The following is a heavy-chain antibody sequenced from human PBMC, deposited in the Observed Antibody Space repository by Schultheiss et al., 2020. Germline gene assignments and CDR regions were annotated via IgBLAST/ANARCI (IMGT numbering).Heavy chain of an antibody. V-gene: IGHV1-2*06. CDR2: INPNSGGT. CDR1: GYTFTGYY. CDR3: ARVERGAHWNDAPRFDY. Sequence: ASVKVSCKASGYTFTGYYMHWVRQAPGQGLEWMGRINPNSGGTNYAQKFQGRVTMTEDTSTDTAYMELRSLRSDDTAVYYCARVERGAHWNDAPRFDYWGQGNLVTVSS. D-gene: IGHD1-1*01. J-gene: IGHJ4*02.